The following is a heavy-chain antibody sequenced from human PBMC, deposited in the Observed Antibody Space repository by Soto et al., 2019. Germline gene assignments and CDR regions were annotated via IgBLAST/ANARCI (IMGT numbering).Heavy chain of an antibody. J-gene: IGHJ4*02. V-gene: IGHV1-69*01. D-gene: IGHD3-22*01. CDR1: GGTFSSYA. CDR3: ARVPNYYDSSGYAFDY. CDR2: IIPIFGTA. Sequence: QVQLVQSEAEVKKPGSSVKVSCKASGGTFSSYAISWVRQAPGQGLEWMGGIIPIFGTANYAQKFQGRVTITADESTSTAYMELSSLRSEDTAVYYCARVPNYYDSSGYAFDYWGQGTLVTVSS.